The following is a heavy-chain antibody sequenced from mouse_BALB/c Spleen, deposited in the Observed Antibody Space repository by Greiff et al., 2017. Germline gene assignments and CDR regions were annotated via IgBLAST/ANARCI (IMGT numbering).Heavy chain of an antibody. V-gene: IGHV2-6-7*01. D-gene: IGHD1-1*01. J-gene: IGHJ2*01. CDR1: GFSLTGYG. CDR3: ARGGYYYGSSQYYFDD. CDR2: IWGDGST. Sequence: VQLVESGPGLVAPSQSLSITCTVSGFSLTGYGVNWVRQPPGKGLEWLGMIWGDGSTDYNSALKSRLSISKDNSKSQVFLKMNSLQTDDTARYYCARGGYYYGSSQYYFDDWGQGTTLTVSS.